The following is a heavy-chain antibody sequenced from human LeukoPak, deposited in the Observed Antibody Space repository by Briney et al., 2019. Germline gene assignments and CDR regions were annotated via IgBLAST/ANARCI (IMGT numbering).Heavy chain of an antibody. CDR1: GYTFTSYD. CDR3: ARGGYSYGYSGFDY. Sequence: ASVKVSCKASGYTFTSYDINWVRQATGQGLEWMGWMNPNSGNTGYAQKFQGRVTMTRNTSISTAYMELSSLRSEDTAVYYCARGGYSYGYSGFDYWGQGTLVTVSS. J-gene: IGHJ4*02. D-gene: IGHD5-18*01. CDR2: MNPNSGNT. V-gene: IGHV1-8*01.